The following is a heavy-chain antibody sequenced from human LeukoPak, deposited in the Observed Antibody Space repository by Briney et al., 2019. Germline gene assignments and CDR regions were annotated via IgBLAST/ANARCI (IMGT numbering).Heavy chain of an antibody. CDR1: GFTFSDYY. CDR3: AKDLSRSRVLYYYGS. CDR2: ISSSGSTI. V-gene: IGHV3-11*04. D-gene: IGHD3-10*01. Sequence: GGFLRLSCAASGFTFSDYYMSWIRQAPGKGLEWVSYISSSGSTIYYADSVKGRFTISRDNAKNSLYLQMNSLRAEDTAVYYCAKDLSRSRVLYYYGSWGQGTLVTVSS. J-gene: IGHJ5*02.